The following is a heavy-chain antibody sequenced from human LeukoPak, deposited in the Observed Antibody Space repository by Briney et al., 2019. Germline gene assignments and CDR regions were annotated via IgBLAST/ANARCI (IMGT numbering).Heavy chain of an antibody. D-gene: IGHD1-7*01. Sequence: APVKVSCKASGYTFSGYYIHWVRQAPGHGLEWMGWINPNNGDTVYAQRFQGGVTMTRDTSISTAYMELSRLSFDDTAVYYCARFLIGTKFYFDYWGQGTLVTVSS. CDR1: GYTFSGYY. V-gene: IGHV1-2*02. CDR3: ARFLIGTKFYFDY. J-gene: IGHJ4*02. CDR2: INPNNGDT.